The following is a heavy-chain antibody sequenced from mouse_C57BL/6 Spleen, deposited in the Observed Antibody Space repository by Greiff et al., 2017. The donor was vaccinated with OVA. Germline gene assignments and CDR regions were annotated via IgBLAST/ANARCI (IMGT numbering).Heavy chain of an antibody. Sequence: EVKLMESGEGLVKPGGSLKLSCAASGFTFSSYAMSWVRQTPEKRLEWVAYISSGGDYIYYADTVKGRFTISRDNARNTLYLQMSSLKSEDTAMYYCTREGAYNAMDYWGQGTSVTVSS. V-gene: IGHV5-9-1*02. CDR3: TREGAYNAMDY. J-gene: IGHJ4*01. CDR2: ISSGGDYI. CDR1: GFTFSSYA.